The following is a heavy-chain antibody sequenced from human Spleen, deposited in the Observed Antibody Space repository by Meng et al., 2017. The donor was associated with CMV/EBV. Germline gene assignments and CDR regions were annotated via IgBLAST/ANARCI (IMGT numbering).Heavy chain of an antibody. CDR2: ICYSGSA. V-gene: IGHV4-39*02. Sequence: SVRSTDYEWAWIRQSPGRGLEWIGNICYSGSAYSNPSLKSRVTMSVDTSKNHFSLNLNSVTAADTALYYCARQGTAAAATRSRTFDSWGQGILVTVSS. J-gene: IGHJ4*02. D-gene: IGHD6-25*01. CDR3: ARQGTAAAATRSRTFDS. CDR1: SVRSTDYE.